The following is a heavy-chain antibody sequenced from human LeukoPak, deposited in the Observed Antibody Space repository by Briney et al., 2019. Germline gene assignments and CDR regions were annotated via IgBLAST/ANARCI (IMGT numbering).Heavy chain of an antibody. V-gene: IGHV1-2*04. CDR3: ARGEVGVPAAIRVGAFDI. J-gene: IGHJ3*02. D-gene: IGHD2-2*01. CDR2: INPNSGGT. Sequence: ASVKVSCTASGYTFTGYYMHWVRQAPGQGLEWMGWINPNSGGTNYAQKFQGWVTMTRDTSISTAYMELSRLRSDDTAVYYCARGEVGVPAAIRVGAFDIWGQGTMVTVSS. CDR1: GYTFTGYY.